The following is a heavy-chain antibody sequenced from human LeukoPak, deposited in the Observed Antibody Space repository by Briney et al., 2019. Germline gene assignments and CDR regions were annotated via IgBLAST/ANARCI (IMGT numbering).Heavy chain of an antibody. D-gene: IGHD3-16*01. Sequence: GGSLRLSCAASGFTFSSYAMSWVRRAPGKGLEWVSAISGSGGSTYYADSVKGRFTISRDNSKNTLYLQMNSLRAEDTAVYYCAKRTITFGGVYLDYWGQGTLVTVSS. J-gene: IGHJ4*02. CDR2: ISGSGGST. CDR1: GFTFSSYA. V-gene: IGHV3-23*01. CDR3: AKRTITFGGVYLDY.